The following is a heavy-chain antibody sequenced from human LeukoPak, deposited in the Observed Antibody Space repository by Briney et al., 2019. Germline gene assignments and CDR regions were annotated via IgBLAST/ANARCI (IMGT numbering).Heavy chain of an antibody. V-gene: IGHV4-34*01. CDR2: INHSGTT. Sequence: SETLSLTCAVYGGSFSSYYWSWIRQSPGKGLEWIGEINHSGTTKYNPSLKSRVTISVDTPQNQFSLRLSSVTAADTAVYYCTRDNWFDPWGQGTLVTVSS. J-gene: IGHJ5*02. CDR1: GGSFSSYY. CDR3: TRDNWFDP.